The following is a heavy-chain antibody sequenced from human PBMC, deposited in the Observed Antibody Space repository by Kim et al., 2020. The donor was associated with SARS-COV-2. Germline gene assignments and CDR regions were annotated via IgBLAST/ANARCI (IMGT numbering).Heavy chain of an antibody. Sequence: SETLSLTCTVSGGSISSGGYYWSWIRQHPGKGLEWIGYIYYSGSTYYNPSLKSRVTISVDTSKNQFSLKLSSVTAADTAVYYCARAKSISTYYYDSSGYPFDYWGQGTLVTVSS. D-gene: IGHD3-22*01. J-gene: IGHJ4*02. CDR2: IYYSGST. V-gene: IGHV4-31*03. CDR1: GGSISSGGYY. CDR3: ARAKSISTYYYDSSGYPFDY.